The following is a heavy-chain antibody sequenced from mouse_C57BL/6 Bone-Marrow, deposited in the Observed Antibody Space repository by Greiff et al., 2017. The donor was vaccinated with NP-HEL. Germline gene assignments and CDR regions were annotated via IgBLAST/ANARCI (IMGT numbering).Heavy chain of an antibody. D-gene: IGHD1-1*01. CDR3: ARNRGYYYGSSWFAY. CDR1: GFSLTSYA. CDR2: IWTGGGT. Sequence: QVQLQQSGPGLVAPSQSLSITCTVSGFSLTSYAISWVRQPPGKGLEWLGVIWTGGGTNYNSALKSRLSISKDNSKSQVFLKMNSLQTDDTARYYCARNRGYYYGSSWFAYWGQGTLVTVSA. J-gene: IGHJ3*01. V-gene: IGHV2-9-1*01.